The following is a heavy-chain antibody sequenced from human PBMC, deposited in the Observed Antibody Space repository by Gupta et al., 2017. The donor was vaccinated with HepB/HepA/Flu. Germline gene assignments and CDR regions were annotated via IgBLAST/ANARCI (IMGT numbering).Heavy chain of an antibody. Sequence: QVQLVESGGGVVQPGRSLRLSCAASGFTFSSYNIHWVRQAPGQGLEWVAVISYDGSNKYYADSVKGRFTISRDNSKNTVYLQMNSLRAEDTAVYYCARDPRSGSHTYFDYWGQGTLVTVSS. D-gene: IGHD1-26*01. CDR1: GFTFSSYN. J-gene: IGHJ4*02. CDR2: ISYDGSNK. CDR3: ARDPRSGSHTYFDY. V-gene: IGHV3-30-3*01.